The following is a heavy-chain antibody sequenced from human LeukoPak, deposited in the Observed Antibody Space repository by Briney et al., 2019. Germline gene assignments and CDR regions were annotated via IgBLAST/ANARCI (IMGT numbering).Heavy chain of an antibody. J-gene: IGHJ5*02. V-gene: IGHV4-31*03. CDR3: ARAQLWTGDPMNWFDP. CDR2: IYYSGST. Sequence: TLSLTCTVSGGSISSGGYYWSWIRQHPGKGLEWIGYIYYSGSTYYNPSLKSRVTISVDTSKNQFSLKLSSVTAADTAMYYCARAQLWTGDPMNWFDPWGQGTLVTVSS. CDR1: GGSISSGGYY. D-gene: IGHD4-17*01.